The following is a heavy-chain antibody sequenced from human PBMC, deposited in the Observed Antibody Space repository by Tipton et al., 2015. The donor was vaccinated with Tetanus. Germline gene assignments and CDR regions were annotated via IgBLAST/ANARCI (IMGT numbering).Heavy chain of an antibody. V-gene: IGHV4-59*01. CDR2: VSYSGRT. Sequence: TLSLTCNVSGGSITKDYWSWIRQSPGKTLEWLAYVSYSGRTNSNYSLKSRITISQDTSKNQFSLRLTSVTAADTAVYYCARGGLGGYLRDWGQGTLVTVSS. CDR1: GGSITKDY. D-gene: IGHD1-26*01. CDR3: ARGGLGGYLRD. J-gene: IGHJ4*02.